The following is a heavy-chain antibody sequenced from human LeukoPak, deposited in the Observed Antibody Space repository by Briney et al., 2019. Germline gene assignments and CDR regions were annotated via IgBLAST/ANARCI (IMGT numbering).Heavy chain of an antibody. D-gene: IGHD6-13*01. CDR3: ARARPGYSSSYVDY. J-gene: IGHJ4*02. Sequence: SETLSLTCTVSGGPISSYYWSWIRQPPGKGLEWIGYIYYSGSTNYNPSLKSRVTISVDTSKNQFSLKLSSVTAADTAVYYCARARPGYSSSYVDYWGQGTLVTVSS. CDR1: GGPISSYY. V-gene: IGHV4-59*01. CDR2: IYYSGST.